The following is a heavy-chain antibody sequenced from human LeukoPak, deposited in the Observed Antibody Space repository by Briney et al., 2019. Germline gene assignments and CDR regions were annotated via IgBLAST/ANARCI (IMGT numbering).Heavy chain of an antibody. J-gene: IGHJ5*02. CDR1: GFTFSSYW. CDR3: ARDYQLLLSWFDP. Sequence: GGSLRLSCAASGFTFSSYWMHWVRQAPGKGLVWVSRINTDGSSTSYADSVKGRFTISGDNAKNTLYLQMNSLRAEDTAVYYCARDYQLLLSWFDPWGQGTLVTVSS. CDR2: INTDGSST. V-gene: IGHV3-74*01. D-gene: IGHD2-2*01.